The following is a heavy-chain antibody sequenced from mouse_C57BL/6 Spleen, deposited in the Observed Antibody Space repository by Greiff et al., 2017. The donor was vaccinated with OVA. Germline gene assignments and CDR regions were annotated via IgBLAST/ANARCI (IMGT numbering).Heavy chain of an antibody. V-gene: IGHV1-69*01. CDR1: GYTFTSSW. Sequence: QVQLQQPGAELVMPGASVTLSCKASGYTFTSSWLHWVKQRPGQVLEWIGEIDPSASYTNYNQKFKGKSTLTVDKSSSTAYMQLSSLTSEDAAVYYCARSDGSSPPFAYWGQGTLVTVSA. CDR3: ARSDGSSPPFAY. D-gene: IGHD1-1*01. CDR2: IDPSASYT. J-gene: IGHJ3*01.